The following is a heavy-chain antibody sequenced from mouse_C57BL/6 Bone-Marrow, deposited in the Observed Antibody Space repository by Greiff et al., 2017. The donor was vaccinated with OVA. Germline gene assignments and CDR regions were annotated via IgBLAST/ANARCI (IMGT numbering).Heavy chain of an antibody. CDR3: ARYYYGSYWYFDV. J-gene: IGHJ1*03. Sequence: QVQLKQSGAELVKPGASVKISCKASGYAFSSYWMNWVKQRPGKGLEWIGQIYPGDGDTNYNGKFKGKATLTADKSSSTAYMQLSSLTSEDSAVYFCARYYYGSYWYFDVWGTGTTVTVSS. CDR1: GYAFSSYW. D-gene: IGHD1-1*01. V-gene: IGHV1-80*01. CDR2: IYPGDGDT.